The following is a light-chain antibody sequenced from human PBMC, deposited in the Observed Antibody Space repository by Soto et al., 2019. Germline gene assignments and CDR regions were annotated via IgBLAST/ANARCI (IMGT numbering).Light chain of an antibody. J-gene: IGKJ5*01. CDR2: DAS. V-gene: IGKV1-16*02. CDR1: QGISNY. Sequence: DIQMTQSPSSLSASVGDRVTITCRACQGISNYLAWSQQKPGKAPKSLIYDASSLRSGVPSKFSGSGFGTEFTLTISSLQPEDFATYYCQQYSTYPITFGQGTRLEIK. CDR3: QQYSTYPIT.